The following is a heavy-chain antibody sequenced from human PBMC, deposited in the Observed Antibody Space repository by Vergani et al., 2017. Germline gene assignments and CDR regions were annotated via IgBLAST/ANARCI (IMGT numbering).Heavy chain of an antibody. V-gene: IGHV1-18*01. CDR3: ASMDRWLQGVDAFDI. CDR1: GYTFTSYG. D-gene: IGHD5-24*01. Sequence: QVQLVQSGAEVKKPGSSVKVSCKASGYTFTSYGISWVRQAPGQGLEWMGWISAYNGNTNYAQKLQGRVTMTTDTSTSTAYMELGRLRSEDTAVYYCASMDRWLQGVDAFDIWGQGTMVTVAS. CDR2: ISAYNGNT. J-gene: IGHJ3*02.